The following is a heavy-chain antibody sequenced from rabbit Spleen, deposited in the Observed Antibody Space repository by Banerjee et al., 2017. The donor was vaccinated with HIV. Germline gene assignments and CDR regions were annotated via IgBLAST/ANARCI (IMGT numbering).Heavy chain of an antibody. CDR1: GFSFSSSDY. Sequence: ELEESGGGLVQPEGSLALTCKASGFSFSSSDYICWVRQAPGKGLEWISCIAGSSSGFTYSATWAKGRFTISKTSSTTVTLQMTSLTAADTATYFCARGNVIDFYDLWGQGTLVTVS. CDR2: IAGSSSGFT. D-gene: IGHD1-1*01. V-gene: IGHV1S45*01. CDR3: ARGNVIDFYDL. J-gene: IGHJ4*01.